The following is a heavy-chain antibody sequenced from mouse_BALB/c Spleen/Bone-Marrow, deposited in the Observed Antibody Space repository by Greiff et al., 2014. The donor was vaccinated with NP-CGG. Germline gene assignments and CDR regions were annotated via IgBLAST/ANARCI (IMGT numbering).Heavy chain of an antibody. CDR1: GYSFTDSN. CDR3: AKKDYGSSSFDY. Sequence: EVKLVESGPELEKPGASVKIPCKASGYSFTDSNMNWVKQSNGKNLEWIGNIDPYYGGTSYSQKFKGKATLTVDKSSSTAYMQLRSLTSEDSAVYYCAKKDYGSSSFDYWGQGTTLTVSS. J-gene: IGHJ2*01. CDR2: IDPYYGGT. D-gene: IGHD1-1*01. V-gene: IGHV1-39*01.